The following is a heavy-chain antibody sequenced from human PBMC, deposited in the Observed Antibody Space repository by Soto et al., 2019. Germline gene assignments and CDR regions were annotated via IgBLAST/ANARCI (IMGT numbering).Heavy chain of an antibody. CDR3: AKEMFPRTVLDSSSPWGDY. CDR1: GFTFDDFG. Sequence: QAQLVESGGGVVQPGTSLKLSCAASGFTFDDFGFHWVRQAPGKGLEWVATLSYDGSHEYYADSVKGRFTISSDNSKITLYLQMNSLKTEDTAMYYCAKEMFPRTVLDSSSPWGDYWGQGTLVTVSS. CDR2: LSYDGSHE. D-gene: IGHD3-22*01. V-gene: IGHV3-30*18. J-gene: IGHJ4*02.